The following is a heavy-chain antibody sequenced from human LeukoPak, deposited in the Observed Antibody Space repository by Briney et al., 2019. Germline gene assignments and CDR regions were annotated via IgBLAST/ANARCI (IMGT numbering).Heavy chain of an antibody. D-gene: IGHD3-16*02. Sequence: PGGSLRLSCAASGFTFSSYWMSWVRQAPGKGLEWVSSISSSSSYIYYADSVKGRFTISRDNAKNSLYLQMNSLRAEDTAVYYCARVIDNVSYYFDYWGQGTLVTVSS. V-gene: IGHV3-21*01. CDR1: GFTFSSYW. J-gene: IGHJ4*02. CDR3: ARVIDNVSYYFDY. CDR2: ISSSSSYI.